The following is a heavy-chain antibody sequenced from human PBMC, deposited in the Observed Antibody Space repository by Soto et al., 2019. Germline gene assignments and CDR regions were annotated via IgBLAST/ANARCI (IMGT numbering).Heavy chain of an antibody. CDR2: FDPEDGET. D-gene: IGHD1-1*01. CDR1: GYTLTELS. J-gene: IGHJ6*03. Sequence: GASVKVSCKVSGYTLTELSMHWVRQAPGKGLEWMGGFDPEDGETIYAQKFQGRVTMTGDTSTSTVYMELSSLRSEDTAVYYCARDGTRGYYYYYMDVWGKGTTVTVSS. V-gene: IGHV1-24*01. CDR3: ARDGTRGYYYYYMDV.